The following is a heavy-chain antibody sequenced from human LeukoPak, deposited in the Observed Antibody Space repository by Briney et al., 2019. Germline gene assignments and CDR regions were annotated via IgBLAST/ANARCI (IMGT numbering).Heavy chain of an antibody. D-gene: IGHD2-15*01. J-gene: IGHJ4*02. CDR1: GFAFSNHN. CDR3: TRTYGSGSLDY. V-gene: IGHV3-48*01. Sequence: GGSLRLSCVASGFAFSNHNMDWVRQAPGKGLEWVSYISGSGDAIFYADSVRGRFTISRDNAKNSVYLQMNSLRAEDTAVYYCTRTYGSGSLDYGGQGTLVTVSS. CDR2: ISGSGDAI.